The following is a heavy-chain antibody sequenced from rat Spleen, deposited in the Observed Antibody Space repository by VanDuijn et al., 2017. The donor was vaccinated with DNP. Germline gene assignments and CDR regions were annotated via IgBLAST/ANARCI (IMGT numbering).Heavy chain of an antibody. CDR3: GRGFYSSYIPFTMFVVDA. CDR2: IWTGGST. CDR1: GFSLTSYH. Sequence: QVQLKESGPGLVQPSQTLSLTCTVSGFSLTSYHVSWVRQPPGKGLEWVGVIWTGGSTAYNSLLESRLSISRDTSKSQVFLKMKSLQTEDTATYYCGRGFYSSYIPFTMFVVDAWGRGASVTVSS. D-gene: IGHD1-2*01. V-gene: IGHV2-43*01. J-gene: IGHJ4*01.